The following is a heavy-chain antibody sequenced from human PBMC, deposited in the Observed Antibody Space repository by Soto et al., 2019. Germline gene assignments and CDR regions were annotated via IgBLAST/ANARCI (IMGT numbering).Heavy chain of an antibody. Sequence: QVQLQESGPRLVKPSETLSLTCTVSGGSVSSGSYYWSWIRQPPGKGLEWIGYIYYSGSTNYNPSLKSRVTISVDTSKNQFSVKLSSVTAADTAVYYCARGYGLVPAAIGEIDYWGQGTLVTVSS. J-gene: IGHJ4*02. D-gene: IGHD2-2*01. CDR1: GGSVSSGSYY. CDR2: IYYSGST. V-gene: IGHV4-61*01. CDR3: ARGYGLVPAAIGEIDY.